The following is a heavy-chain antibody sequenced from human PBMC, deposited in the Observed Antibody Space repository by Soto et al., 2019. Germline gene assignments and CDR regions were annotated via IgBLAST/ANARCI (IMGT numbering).Heavy chain of an antibody. Sequence: SETLSLTCTVSGGSISNGDYYWSWVRQHPGKGLEWIGYIYYSGSTYYNPPLKSRVTMSIDTSKNQFSLRLSSVTAADTAAYYCARERRGAVDYWGQGILVTVSS. V-gene: IGHV4-31*03. CDR1: GGSISNGDYY. CDR2: IYYSGST. CDR3: ARERRGAVDY. D-gene: IGHD3-10*01. J-gene: IGHJ4*02.